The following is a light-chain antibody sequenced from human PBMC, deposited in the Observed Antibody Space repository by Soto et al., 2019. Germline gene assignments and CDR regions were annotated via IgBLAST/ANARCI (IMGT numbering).Light chain of an antibody. CDR2: GAS. CDR1: QSVSSSY. J-gene: IGKJ4*01. V-gene: IGKV3-20*01. Sequence: EIVLTQSPGTLSLSPGERATLSCRASQSVSSSYLAWYQQKPGQAPRLLIYGASIRAAVIPDRFSGSGSGTDFTLNISRLQPEDFAVYYCQQYCSSPLTFGGGTKVEIK. CDR3: QQYCSSPLT.